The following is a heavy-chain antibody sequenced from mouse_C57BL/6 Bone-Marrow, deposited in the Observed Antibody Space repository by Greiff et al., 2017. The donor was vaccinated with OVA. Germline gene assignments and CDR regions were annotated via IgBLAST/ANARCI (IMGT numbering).Heavy chain of an antibody. Sequence: QVQLQQPGAELVMPGASVKLSCKASGYTFTSYWMHWVKQRPGQGLEWIGEIDPSDSYTNYTQKFKGKSTLTVDKSSSTAYMQLSSLTSEDSAVYYGARGVRSTVVDYFDYWGQGTTLTVSS. D-gene: IGHD1-1*01. CDR2: IDPSDSYT. CDR3: ARGVRSTVVDYFDY. J-gene: IGHJ2*01. CDR1: GYTFTSYW. V-gene: IGHV1-69*01.